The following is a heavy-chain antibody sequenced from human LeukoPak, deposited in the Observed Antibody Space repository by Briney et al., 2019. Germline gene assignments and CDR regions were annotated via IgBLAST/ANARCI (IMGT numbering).Heavy chain of an antibody. CDR2: ISSSSTTI. D-gene: IGHD1-26*01. J-gene: IGHJ4*02. CDR1: GRTFSSYS. V-gene: IGHV3-48*02. Sequence: GGSLRLSCAASGRTFSSYSMNWVRQAPGKGLEWVSYISSSSTTIYYADSVKGRFTISRDNAKNSLYLQMNSLRDEDTAVYYCARVMYSGSYYSVDYWGQGTLVTVSS. CDR3: ARVMYSGSYYSVDY.